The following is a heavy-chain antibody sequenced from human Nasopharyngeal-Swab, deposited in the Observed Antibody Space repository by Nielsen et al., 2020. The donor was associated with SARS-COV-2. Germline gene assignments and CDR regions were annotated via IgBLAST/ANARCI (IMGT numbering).Heavy chain of an antibody. Sequence: GGSLRLSCAASGFTFRSYAMSWVRQAPGKGLEWVSAISGSGGSTYYADSVKGRFTISRDNSKNTLYLQMNSLRAEDTAVYYCAKKWSGSDDDGYFDYWGQGTLVTVSS. J-gene: IGHJ4*02. D-gene: IGHD5-12*01. CDR3: AKKWSGSDDDGYFDY. CDR1: GFTFRSYA. CDR2: ISGSGGST. V-gene: IGHV3-23*01.